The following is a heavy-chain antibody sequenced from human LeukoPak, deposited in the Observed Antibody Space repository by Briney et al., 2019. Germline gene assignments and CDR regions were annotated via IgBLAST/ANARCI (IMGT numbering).Heavy chain of an antibody. Sequence: PSETLSLTCTVSGGSISSGGYYWTWIRQAPGNGLEWIGYIYYTGSTNYNPSLKSRVTISVDTSKSQFSLKLTSVTAADTALYYCARVVDDYVWGSYPDYWGQGTLVTVSS. CDR3: ARVVDDYVWGSYPDY. D-gene: IGHD3-16*02. CDR1: GGSISSGGYY. CDR2: IYYTGST. V-gene: IGHV4-61*08. J-gene: IGHJ4*02.